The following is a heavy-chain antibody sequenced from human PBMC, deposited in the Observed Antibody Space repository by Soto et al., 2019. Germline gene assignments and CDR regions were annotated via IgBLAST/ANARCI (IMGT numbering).Heavy chain of an antibody. Sequence: ASVKVSFKASGYTFTSYYMHWVRQAPGQGLEWMGIINPSGGSTSYAQKFQGRVTMTRDTSTSTVYMELSSLRSEDTAVYYCARGENDFWSGYPYYYGMDVWGQGTTVTVSS. V-gene: IGHV1-46*01. J-gene: IGHJ6*02. CDR1: GYTFTSYY. D-gene: IGHD3-3*01. CDR2: INPSGGST. CDR3: ARGENDFWSGYPYYYGMDV.